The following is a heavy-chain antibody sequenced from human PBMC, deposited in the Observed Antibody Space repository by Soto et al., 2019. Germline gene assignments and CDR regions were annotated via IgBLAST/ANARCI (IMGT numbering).Heavy chain of an antibody. V-gene: IGHV3-48*03. J-gene: IGHJ6*02. CDR1: GFTFSSYE. Sequence: LRLSCAVSGFTFSSYEMNWVRQAPGKGLEWVSYIGTSGKTIYYADSVRGRFTISRDNAKNSLYLQMNSLRAEDTAVYFCARDPATYSGKFDYGLDVWGRGTTVTVSS. CDR2: IGTSGKTI. CDR3: ARDPATYSGKFDYGLDV. D-gene: IGHD4-4*01.